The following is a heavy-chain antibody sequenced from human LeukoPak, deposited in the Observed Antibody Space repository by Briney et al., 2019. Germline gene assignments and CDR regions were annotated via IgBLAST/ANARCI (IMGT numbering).Heavy chain of an antibody. CDR2: IRSRKDST. CDR3: ASSYGSNKNPFYY. D-gene: IGHD4/OR15-4a*01. Sequence: GGSLTLSCTASGFTFSSYGMQWPRHPTGKGLEYVTAIRSRKDSTQHANPVRGRFTISRDKSTNTPYLQMCSLSAEDTAVYYCASSYGSNKNPFYYRGQGTLVTVSS. V-gene: IGHV3-64*01. CDR1: GFTFSSYG. J-gene: IGHJ4*02.